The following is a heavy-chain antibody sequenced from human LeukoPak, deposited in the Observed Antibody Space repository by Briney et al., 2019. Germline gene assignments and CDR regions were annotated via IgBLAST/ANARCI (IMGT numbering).Heavy chain of an antibody. V-gene: IGHV3-48*04. CDR2: ITSSGNTI. CDR1: GFTFSSYG. CDR3: ARLTTMTTTGGPFDY. Sequence: PGGSLRLSCAASGFTFSSYGMHWVRQAPGKGLEWVSYITSSGNTIYYADSVKGRFTISRDNAKNSLYLQMNSLRAEDTAVYYCARLTTMTTTGGPFDYWGQGTLVTVSS. J-gene: IGHJ4*02. D-gene: IGHD4-17*01.